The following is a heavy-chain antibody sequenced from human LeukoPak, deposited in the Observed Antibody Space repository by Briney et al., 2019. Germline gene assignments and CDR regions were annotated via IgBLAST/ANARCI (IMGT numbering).Heavy chain of an antibody. V-gene: IGHV1-69*05. CDR1: GGTFSSYA. CDR2: IIPIFGTA. J-gene: IGHJ4*02. CDR3: ARAYYDILTEEPIDY. D-gene: IGHD3-9*01. Sequence: SVKVSCKASGGTFSSYAISWVRQAPGQRLEWMGGIIPIFGTANYAQKFQGRVTMTRDTSTSTVYMELSSLRSEDTAVYYCARAYYDILTEEPIDYWGQGTLVTVSS.